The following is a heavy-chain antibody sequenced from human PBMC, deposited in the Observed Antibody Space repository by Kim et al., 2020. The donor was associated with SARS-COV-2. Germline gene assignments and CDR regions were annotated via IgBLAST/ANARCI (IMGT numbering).Heavy chain of an antibody. CDR2: SNK. D-gene: IGHD1-26*01. Sequence: SNKFYADSMKGRFIISRDNSKNTLYLQINSLRAEDTGVYYGVQGGSYFDYWGQGTLVTVSS. V-gene: IGHV3-33*01. J-gene: IGHJ4*02. CDR3: VQGGSYFDY.